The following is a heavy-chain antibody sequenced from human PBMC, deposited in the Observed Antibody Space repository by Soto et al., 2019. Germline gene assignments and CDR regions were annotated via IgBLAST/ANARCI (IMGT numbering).Heavy chain of an antibody. J-gene: IGHJ4*02. CDR2: IRNMANSYST. D-gene: IGHD6-19*01. Sequence: GWSMRLSCAASGFTFSDHYMDWVRQAPGKGLEWVGRIRNMANSYSTEYAASVKGRFTISRDESKDSLYLQMNSLKTEDTAVYYCARAGVAGYRYFDYWGQGTLVTVSS. V-gene: IGHV3-72*01. CDR3: ARAGVAGYRYFDY. CDR1: GFTFSDHY.